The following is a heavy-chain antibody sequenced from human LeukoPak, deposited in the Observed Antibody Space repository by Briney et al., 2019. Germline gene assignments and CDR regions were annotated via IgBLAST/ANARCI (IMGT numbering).Heavy chain of an antibody. CDR2: ISSSSSYI. J-gene: IGHJ5*02. CDR3: ARDFRPSSPSLYYYDSSGYYFPWFDP. Sequence: GGSLRLSCAASGFTFSSYSMNWVRQAPGKGLEWVSSISSSSSYIYYADSVKGRFTISRDNSKNTLYLQMNSLRAEDTAVYYCARDFRPSSPSLYYYDSSGYYFPWFDPWGQGTLVTVSS. V-gene: IGHV3-21*01. D-gene: IGHD3-22*01. CDR1: GFTFSSYS.